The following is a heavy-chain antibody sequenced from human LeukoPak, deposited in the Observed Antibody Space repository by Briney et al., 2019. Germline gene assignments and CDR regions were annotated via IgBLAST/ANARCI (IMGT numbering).Heavy chain of an antibody. CDR1: GGSISSYY. Sequence: SGTLSLTCTVSGGSISSYYWSWIRQSAGKGLEWIGRIYTSGSTNYNPSLKSRVTMSVDTSKNQFSLKLSSVTAADTAVYYCARDAPANAFDIWGQGTMVTVSS. V-gene: IGHV4-4*07. CDR2: IYTSGST. J-gene: IGHJ3*02. CDR3: ARDAPANAFDI.